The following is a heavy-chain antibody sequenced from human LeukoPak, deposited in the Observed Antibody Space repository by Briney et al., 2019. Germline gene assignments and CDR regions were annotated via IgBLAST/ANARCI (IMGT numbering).Heavy chain of an antibody. CDR2: IYYSGST. CDR3: ARETRLHSGSYSNDAFDI. J-gene: IGHJ3*02. V-gene: IGHV4-59*01. CDR1: GGSISSYY. Sequence: SSETLSLTCTVSGGSISSYYWSWIRQPPGKGLEWIGYIYYSGSTNYNPSLKSRVTISIDTSKNQFSLKLSSVTAADTAVYYCARETRLHSGSYSNDAFDIWGQGTMVTVSS. D-gene: IGHD1-26*01.